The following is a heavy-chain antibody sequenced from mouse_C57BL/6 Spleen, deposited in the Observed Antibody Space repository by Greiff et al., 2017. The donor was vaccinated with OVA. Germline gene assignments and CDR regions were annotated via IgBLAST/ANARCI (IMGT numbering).Heavy chain of an antibody. CDR2: LYPRAGST. V-gene: IGHV1-78*01. CDR3: SRADYGAMDD. J-gene: IGHJ4*01. D-gene: IGHD1-1*01. CDR1: GYTFTDHT. Sequence: LQESDAELVKPGASVKISCKVSGYTFTDHTIHWMKQRPEQGLAWIGYLYPRAGSTKYNEKFKGKATLTADKSSSTAYRQLNSLTSEDSAVYFCSRADYGAMDDWGQGTSVTVSS.